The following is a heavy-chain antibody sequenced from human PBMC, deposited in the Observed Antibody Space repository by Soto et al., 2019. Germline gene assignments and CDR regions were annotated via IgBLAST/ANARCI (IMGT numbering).Heavy chain of an antibody. Sequence: PGGSLRLSCAASEFPFSSFCMHGVRPAPGKGLEWVSGFRSGGDDGTTYYADSVKGRFTISRDNSKNTLFLQMNSLRAEDTAIYYCAKKVHSGPGSQYFDYWGQGTLATVSS. CDR2: FRSGGDDGTT. D-gene: IGHD3-10*01. J-gene: IGHJ4*02. CDR3: AKKVHSGPGSQYFDY. CDR1: EFPFSSFC. V-gene: IGHV3-23*01.